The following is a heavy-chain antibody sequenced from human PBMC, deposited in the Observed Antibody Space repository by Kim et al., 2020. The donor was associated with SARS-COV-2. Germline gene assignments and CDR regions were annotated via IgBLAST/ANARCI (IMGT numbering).Heavy chain of an antibody. D-gene: IGHD3-22*01. CDR3: ARQLYYYDSSGYTSYFDY. J-gene: IGHJ4*02. CDR2: IYDSGST. Sequence: SETLSLTCTVSGGSISSSSYYWGWIRQPQGKGLEWIGSIYDSGSTYYNPSLKSRVTISVDTSKNQFSLKLSSVTAADTAVYYCARQLYYYDSSGYTSYFDYWGQGALVTVSS. CDR1: GGSISSSSYY. V-gene: IGHV4-39*01.